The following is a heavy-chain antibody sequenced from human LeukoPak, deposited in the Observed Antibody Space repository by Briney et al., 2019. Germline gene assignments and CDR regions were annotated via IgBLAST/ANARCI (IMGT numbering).Heavy chain of an antibody. CDR2: IYYSGST. D-gene: IGHD3-16*02. J-gene: IGHJ4*02. V-gene: IGHV4-39*07. Sequence: PSETLSLTCTVSGGSISSSSYYWGWIRQPPGKGLEWIGSIYYSGSTYYNPSLKSRVTISVDTSKNQFSLKLSSVTAADTAVYYCARDPLSDPIDYWGQGTLVTVSS. CDR1: GGSISSSSYY. CDR3: ARDPLSDPIDY.